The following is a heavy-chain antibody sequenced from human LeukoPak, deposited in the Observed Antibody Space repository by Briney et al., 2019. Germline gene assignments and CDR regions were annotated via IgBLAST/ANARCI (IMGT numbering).Heavy chain of an antibody. CDR2: INHSGST. V-gene: IGHV4-34*01. J-gene: IGHJ3*02. Sequence: SETLSLTCAVYGGSFSGYYWSWIRQPPGKGLEWIGEINHSGSTNYSPSLKSRVTISVVTSKNQFSLKLSSVTAADTAVYYCATLGAAAGNAFDIWGQGTMVTVSS. D-gene: IGHD6-13*01. CDR1: GGSFSGYY. CDR3: ATLGAAAGNAFDI.